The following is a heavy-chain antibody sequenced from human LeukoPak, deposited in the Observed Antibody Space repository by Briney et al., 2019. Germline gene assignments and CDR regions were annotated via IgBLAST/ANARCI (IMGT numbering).Heavy chain of an antibody. CDR1: GGTFSSYA. D-gene: IGHD5-24*01. V-gene: IGHV1-69*13. CDR2: IIPIFGTA. CDR3: ARGPTATRHFDY. J-gene: IGHJ4*02. Sequence: SVKVSCKASGGTFSSYAISWVRQAPGQGLEWMGGIIPIFGTANYAQKFQGRVTITADESTSTAYMELSSLRSKDTAVYYCARGPTATRHFDYWGQGTLVTVSS.